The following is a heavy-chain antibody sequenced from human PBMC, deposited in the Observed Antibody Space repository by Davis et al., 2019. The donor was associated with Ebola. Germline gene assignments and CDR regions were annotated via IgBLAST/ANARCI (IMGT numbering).Heavy chain of an antibody. CDR2: LRGCGGRT. J-gene: IGHJ4*02. CDR1: GVSFSNFG. CDR3: AQRWGSYRYFRH. D-gene: IGHD3-16*02. V-gene: IGHV3-23*01. Sequence: PGGPLRLSCAASGVSFSNFGMNWVRQAPGTGPEWVSGLRGCGGRTYYTDSLQGRFTISRDNSKNLLFLQMHCLRAEDTAVYSCAQRWGSYRYFRHWGQGTLVTVSS.